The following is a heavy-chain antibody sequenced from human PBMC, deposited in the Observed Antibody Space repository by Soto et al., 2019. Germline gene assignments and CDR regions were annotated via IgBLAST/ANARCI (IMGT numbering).Heavy chain of an antibody. Sequence: GGSLRLSCAASGFIFSSYTMHWVRQSPGKGLEWVGVITYDGSNQYYADSVKGRFTISRDNSRNMLFLQMNSLRPDDTAVYYCARAPSGSYPEFDYWGQGTLVTVSS. CDR3: ARAPSGSYPEFDY. D-gene: IGHD1-26*01. J-gene: IGHJ4*02. CDR1: GFIFSSYT. V-gene: IGHV3-30-3*01. CDR2: ITYDGSNQ.